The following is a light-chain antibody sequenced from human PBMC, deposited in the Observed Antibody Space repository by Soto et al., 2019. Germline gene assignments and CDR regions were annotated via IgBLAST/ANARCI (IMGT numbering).Light chain of an antibody. J-gene: IGLJ1*01. CDR3: TSYAGNNNFCV. CDR2: EVS. V-gene: IGLV2-8*01. CDR1: SSDVGGYDY. Sequence: QSALTHPPSASGSPGQSVTISCIGNSSDVGGYDYVSWYKQHPGKAPKLIISEVSKRPSGVPDRFSGSKSGNTTSLTVSGLQAEDEADYYCTSYAGNNNFCVFGTGTKRTVL.